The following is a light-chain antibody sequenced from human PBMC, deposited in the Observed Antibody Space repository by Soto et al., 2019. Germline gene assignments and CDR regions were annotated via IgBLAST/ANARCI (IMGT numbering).Light chain of an antibody. CDR3: VQLTHFPWT. CDR1: QYLVHSDGNTY. J-gene: IGKJ1*01. CDR2: KIS. V-gene: IGKV2-24*01. Sequence: DIVMTQTPLSAPVTLGQPASISCRSSQYLVHSDGNTYLSWLQQRPGQPPRLLIYKISNRCSGVTDRFSGSGEETDSTLKISRVEAEDVGIYYCVQLTHFPWTFGQGTKVEI.